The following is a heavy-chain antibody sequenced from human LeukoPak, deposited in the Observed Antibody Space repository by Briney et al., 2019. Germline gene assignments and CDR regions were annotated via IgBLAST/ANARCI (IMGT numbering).Heavy chain of an antibody. CDR3: ARNTQYYDFWSGYSSADYYYYMDV. D-gene: IGHD3-3*01. J-gene: IGHJ6*03. V-gene: IGHV1-2*02. CDR1: GYTLTGYY. Sequence: ASVKVSCKASGYTLTGYYMHWVRQAPGQGIEWMGWINPNSGGTNYAQKFQGRVAMTRDTSISTAYMELSRLRSDDTAVYYCARNTQYYDFWSGYSSADYYYYMDVWGKGTTVTVSS. CDR2: INPNSGGT.